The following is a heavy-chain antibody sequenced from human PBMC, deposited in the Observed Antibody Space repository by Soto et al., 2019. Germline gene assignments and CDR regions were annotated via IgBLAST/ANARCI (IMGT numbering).Heavy chain of an antibody. D-gene: IGHD2-2*01. V-gene: IGHV4-61*01. CDR3: ARDLLRGYCSSTSCYSGMDV. CDR2: IYYSGST. Sequence: PSETLSLTCTVSGGSVSSGSYYWSWIRQPPGKGLEWIGYIYYSGSTNYNPSLKSRVTISVDTSKNQFSLELSSVTAADTAVYYCARDLLRGYCSSTSCYSGMDVWGQGTTVTVSS. CDR1: GGSVSSGSYY. J-gene: IGHJ6*02.